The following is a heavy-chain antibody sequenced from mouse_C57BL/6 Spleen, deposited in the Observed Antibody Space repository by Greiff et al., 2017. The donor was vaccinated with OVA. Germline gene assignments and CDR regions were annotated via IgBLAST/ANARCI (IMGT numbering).Heavy chain of an antibody. Sequence: EVQLQQSGPELVKPGASVKISCKASGYTFTDYYMNWVKQSHGQSLEWIGDINPNNGGTSYNQKFKGKATLTVDKSSSTAYMELRSLTSEDSAVYYCAGDYSNDYWGQGTTLTVSS. CDR2: INPNNGGT. CDR3: AGDYSNDY. D-gene: IGHD2-5*01. V-gene: IGHV1-26*01. J-gene: IGHJ2*01. CDR1: GYTFTDYY.